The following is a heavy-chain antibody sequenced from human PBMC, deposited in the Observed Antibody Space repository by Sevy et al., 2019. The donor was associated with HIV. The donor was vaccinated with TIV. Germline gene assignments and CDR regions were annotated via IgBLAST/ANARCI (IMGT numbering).Heavy chain of an antibody. D-gene: IGHD6-19*01. CDR1: GFTFSSYG. J-gene: IGHJ4*02. Sequence: GGSLRLSCAASGFTFSSYGMHWVRQAPGKGLEWVAFIRYDGSNKYYADSVKGRFTISRDNSKNTLYLQMNSLRAEDTAVYYCAKAGPWQWLDEGLFDYSGQGTLVTVSS. CDR3: AKAGPWQWLDEGLFDY. V-gene: IGHV3-30*02. CDR2: IRYDGSNK.